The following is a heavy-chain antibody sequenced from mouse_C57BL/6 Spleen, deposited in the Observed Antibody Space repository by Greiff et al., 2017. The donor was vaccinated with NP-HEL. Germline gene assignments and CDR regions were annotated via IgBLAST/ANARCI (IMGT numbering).Heavy chain of an antibody. J-gene: IGHJ4*01. V-gene: IGHV1-76*01. CDR3: ANGPITTVVATRSYAMDY. CDR1: GYTFTDYY. D-gene: IGHD1-1*01. CDR2: IYPGSGNT. Sequence: QVQLKQSGAELVRPGASVKLSCKASGYTFTDYYINWVKQRPGQGLEWIARIYPGSGNTYYNEKFKGKATLTAEKSSSTAYMQLSSLTSEDSAVYFCANGPITTVVATRSYAMDYWGQGTSVTVSS.